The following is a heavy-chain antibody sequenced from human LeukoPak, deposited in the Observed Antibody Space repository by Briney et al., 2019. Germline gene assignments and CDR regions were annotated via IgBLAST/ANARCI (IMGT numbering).Heavy chain of an antibody. D-gene: IGHD2-2*01. V-gene: IGHV3-64*01. J-gene: IGHJ4*02. CDR3: ARDPHCDTTTCLSYFDY. CDR2: ISNNGGST. Sequence: TGGSLRLPCAASGFPFSSYAMHWVRQAPGKGLELVSTISNNGGSTYFANSVKGRFTISRDNSKNTLFLQMGSLRPEDMAVYYCARDPHCDTTTCLSYFDYWGRGTLVTVSS. CDR1: GFPFSSYA.